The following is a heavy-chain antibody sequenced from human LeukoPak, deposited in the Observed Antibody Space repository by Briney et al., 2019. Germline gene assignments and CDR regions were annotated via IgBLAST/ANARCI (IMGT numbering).Heavy chain of an antibody. D-gene: IGHD1-26*01. CDR3: TRDPVGATTGGYYYYAMDV. CDR2: IRSKVFDGTT. V-gene: IGHV3-49*04. CDR1: GFTFGDYA. J-gene: IGHJ6*02. Sequence: GGSLRLSCTASGFTFGDYALSWVRQAPGKGLEWVGFIRSKVFDGTTEYAASVKGRFTVSRDDSKSIAYPQMNSLQTEDTAVYYCTRDPVGATTGGYYYYAMDVWGQGTTVTVSS.